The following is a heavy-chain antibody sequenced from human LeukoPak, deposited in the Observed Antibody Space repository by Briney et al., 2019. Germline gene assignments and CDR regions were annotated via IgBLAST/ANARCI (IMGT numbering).Heavy chain of an antibody. CDR3: ARRGSKDIDY. J-gene: IGHJ4*02. CDR2: VYYSGST. V-gene: IGHV4-39*07. Sequence: PSETLSLTCTVSGGSTSTTNYYWGWIRQSPGKGLEWFGCVYYSGSTYYNPSLKSRVTISVDTSQNQFSLQLTSVTAADTAVYYCARRGSKDIDYWGQGTLVTVSS. CDR1: GGSTSTTNYY. D-gene: IGHD3-16*01.